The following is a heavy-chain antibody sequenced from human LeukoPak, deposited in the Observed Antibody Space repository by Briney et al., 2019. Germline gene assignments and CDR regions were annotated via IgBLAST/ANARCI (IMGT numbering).Heavy chain of an antibody. D-gene: IGHD6-13*01. V-gene: IGHV3-21*01. J-gene: IGHJ6*02. CDR2: ISSSSSYI. CDR1: GFYFSSYN. Sequence: GGALRLSCAASGFYFSSYNLNWLRQPPPREVEGVSCISSSSSYIYYADSVKGRFTISRDNAKNSLYLQMNSLRAEDTAVYYCARQQPVYGMDVWGQGTTVTVSS. CDR3: ARQQPVYGMDV.